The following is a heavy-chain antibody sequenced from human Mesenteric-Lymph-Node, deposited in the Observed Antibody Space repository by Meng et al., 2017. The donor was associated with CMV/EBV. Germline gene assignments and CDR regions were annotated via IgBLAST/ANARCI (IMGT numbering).Heavy chain of an antibody. Sequence: AGSLTLSCAASGFTFSSYSMNWVRQAPGKGLEWVSSISSSSSYIYYADSVKGRFTISRDNAKNSLYLHMNSLRAEDTAVYYCARVAVAFEGGMDVWGQGTTVTVSS. D-gene: IGHD2-15*01. J-gene: IGHJ6*02. CDR2: ISSSSSYI. CDR1: GFTFSSYS. V-gene: IGHV3-21*01. CDR3: ARVAVAFEGGMDV.